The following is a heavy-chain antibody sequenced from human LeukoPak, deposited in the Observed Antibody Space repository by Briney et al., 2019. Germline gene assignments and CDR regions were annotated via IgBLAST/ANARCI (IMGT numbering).Heavy chain of an antibody. CDR1: GYTFTSNY. J-gene: IGHJ4*02. V-gene: IGHV1-46*01. Sequence: ASVMVSCKASGYTFTSNYMHWVRQAPGQGLEWMGIINPSGGSTSYAQKFQGRVTMTRDTSTSTVYMELSSLRSEDTAVYYCATLTPVDTTMVIDYWGQGTLVTVSS. CDR2: INPSGGST. CDR3: ATLTPVDTTMVIDY. D-gene: IGHD5-18*01.